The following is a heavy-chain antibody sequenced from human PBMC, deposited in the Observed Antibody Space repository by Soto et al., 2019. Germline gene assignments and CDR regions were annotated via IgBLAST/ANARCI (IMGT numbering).Heavy chain of an antibody. Sequence: QVQLVQSGAEVKKPGASVKVSCKASGYTFTSYAMHWVRQAPGQRLEWMGWINAGNGNTKYSQKFQGRVTITRDTSASTAYMELSSLRSEDTAVYYCARVIPDVNSQLRYFDWLLYDGMDVWGQGTTVTVSS. D-gene: IGHD3-9*01. CDR1: GYTFTSYA. CDR2: INAGNGNT. V-gene: IGHV1-3*01. CDR3: ARVIPDVNSQLRYFDWLLYDGMDV. J-gene: IGHJ6*02.